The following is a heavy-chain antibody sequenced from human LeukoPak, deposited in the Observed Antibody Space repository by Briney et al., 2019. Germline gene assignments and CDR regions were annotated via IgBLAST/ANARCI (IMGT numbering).Heavy chain of an antibody. CDR2: VSPSSSI. D-gene: IGHD6-19*01. CDR3: AREHTPYGSGCTAAY. V-gene: IGHV3-48*01. Sequence: PGGSLRLSCAASGFTFSSYGMNWVRQAPGTGLEWVSYVSPSSSIYYADSVKGRFTISRDNAKNSLYLQMNSLRAEDTAVYYCAREHTPYGSGCTAAYWGQGTLVTVSS. CDR1: GFTFSSYG. J-gene: IGHJ4*02.